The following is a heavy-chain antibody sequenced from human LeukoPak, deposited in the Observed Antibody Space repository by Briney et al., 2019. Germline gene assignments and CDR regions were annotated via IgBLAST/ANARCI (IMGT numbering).Heavy chain of an antibody. D-gene: IGHD3-22*01. CDR1: GYTFTGYY. V-gene: IGHV1-2*02. CDR2: INPNSGGT. Sequence: ASVKVSCKASGYTFTGYYMHWVRQAPGQGLEWMGWINPNSGGTNYAQKFQGRVTMTRNTSISTAYMELSSLRSEDTAVYYCARGFTGYYDSSGYYYGFDYYYYMDVWGKGTTVTISS. CDR3: ARGFTGYYDSSGYYYGFDYYYYMDV. J-gene: IGHJ6*03.